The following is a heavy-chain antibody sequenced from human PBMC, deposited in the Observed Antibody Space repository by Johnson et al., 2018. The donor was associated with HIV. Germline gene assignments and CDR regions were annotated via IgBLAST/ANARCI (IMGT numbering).Heavy chain of an antibody. V-gene: IGHV3-13*01. J-gene: IGHJ3*02. CDR2: IDTTGHT. Sequence: VQLVESGGGLVQPGGSLRLSCAASGFTFSNYDMHWVRQATGKGLEWVSGIDTTGHTYYADSVKGRFTISRDNSKNTLYLQMNSLRAEDTAVYYCARQTLRACDSWGQGTMVTVSS. CDR1: GFTFSNYD. CDR3: ARQTLRACDS.